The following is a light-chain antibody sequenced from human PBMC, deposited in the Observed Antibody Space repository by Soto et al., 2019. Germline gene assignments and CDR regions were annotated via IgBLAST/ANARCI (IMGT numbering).Light chain of an antibody. Sequence: QTVVTQEPSFSVSPGGTVTLTCGLTSGSVSTTYYPSWYQQTPGQAPRTLIYSTNIRSSGVPDRSSGSILGNKAALTITGAQADDESDYHCMLYMGGGLVVFGGGTKLTFL. J-gene: IGLJ2*01. CDR1: SGSVSTTYY. CDR3: MLYMGGGLVV. V-gene: IGLV8-61*01. CDR2: STN.